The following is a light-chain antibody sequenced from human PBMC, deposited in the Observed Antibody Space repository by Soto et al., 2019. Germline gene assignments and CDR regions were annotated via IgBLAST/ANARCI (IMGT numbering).Light chain of an antibody. CDR1: QSISSY. CDR3: QQSYSTPWT. V-gene: IGKV1-39*01. Sequence: DIQMTQSPSSLSASVGDRVTITCRASQSISSYLNWYQQKPGKGPKVLIYAASSLQSGVPSRFSGSGSGTAFTLTISSLQPEDFATYYCQQSYSTPWTFGQGTKVDIK. J-gene: IGKJ1*01. CDR2: AAS.